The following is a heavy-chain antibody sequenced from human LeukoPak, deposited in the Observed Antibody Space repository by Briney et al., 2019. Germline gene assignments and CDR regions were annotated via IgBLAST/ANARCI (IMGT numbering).Heavy chain of an antibody. CDR2: FGNSA. D-gene: IGHD3-10*01. CDR3: AKVSYYSSRNNPDAFDI. V-gene: IGHV3-23*01. Sequence: GGSLRLSCAASGFTFSRYAMSWVRQAPGKGLEWVSTFGNSAHYANAVKGRFTISRDNSKNTLYLQMNSLRAEDTAVYYCAKVSYYSSRNNPDAFDIWGHGTMVTASS. J-gene: IGHJ3*02. CDR1: GFTFSRYA.